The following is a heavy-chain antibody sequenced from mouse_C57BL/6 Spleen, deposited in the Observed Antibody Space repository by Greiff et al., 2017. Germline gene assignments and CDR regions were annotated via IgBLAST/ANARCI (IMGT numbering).Heavy chain of an antibody. CDR2: INPNNGGT. Sequence: EVKLVESGPELVKPGASVKIPCKASGYTFTDYNMDWVKQSHGKSLEWVGDINPNNGGTIYNQKFKGKATLTVDKSSSTAYMELRSLTSEDTAVYYCARSGLRRRGDAMDYWGQGTSVTVSS. J-gene: IGHJ4*01. CDR3: ARSGLRRRGDAMDY. V-gene: IGHV1-18*01. CDR1: GYTFTDYN. D-gene: IGHD2-4*01.